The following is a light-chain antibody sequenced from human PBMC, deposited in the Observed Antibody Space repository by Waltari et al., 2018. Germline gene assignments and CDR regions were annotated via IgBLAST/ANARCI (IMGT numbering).Light chain of an antibody. Sequence: VVLTQSPATLSLSPGERATLSCSASQSISTYLAWYQQKPGQAPRLLIYDASNRATGIPARFSGSGSGTDFTLTISSLEPEDFAVYYCQQRSSWPTFGQGTKVEIK. CDR2: DAS. V-gene: IGKV3-11*01. CDR1: QSISTY. J-gene: IGKJ1*01. CDR3: QQRSSWPT.